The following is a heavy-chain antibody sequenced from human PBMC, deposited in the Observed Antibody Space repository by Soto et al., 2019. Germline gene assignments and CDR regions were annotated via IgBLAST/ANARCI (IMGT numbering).Heavy chain of an antibody. J-gene: IGHJ4*02. CDR1: GFTVSSNY. CDR2: IYSGGST. Sequence: GSLRLSCAASGFTVSSNYMSWVRQAPGKGLEWVSVIYSGGSTYYADSVKGRFTISRDNSKNTLYLQMNSLRAEDTAVYYCARDRELGTFDYWGQGTLVTVSS. V-gene: IGHV3-66*02. CDR3: ARDRELGTFDY. D-gene: IGHD7-27*01.